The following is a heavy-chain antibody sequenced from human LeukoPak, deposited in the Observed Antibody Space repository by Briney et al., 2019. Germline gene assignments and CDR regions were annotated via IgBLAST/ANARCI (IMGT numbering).Heavy chain of an antibody. CDR3: ARGLVAPGPLNWFDP. D-gene: IGHD2-8*02. V-gene: IGHV1-2*02. CDR2: IHFNSGSK. Sequence: ASVKVSCKASGYTFTGYYMHWVRQAPGHGLEWMGWIHFNSGSKNYAQKFQGRVTMTRDTSISTAYMELSRLRSDDTAVYYCARGLVAPGPLNWFDPWGQGTLVTVSS. CDR1: GYTFTGYY. J-gene: IGHJ5*02.